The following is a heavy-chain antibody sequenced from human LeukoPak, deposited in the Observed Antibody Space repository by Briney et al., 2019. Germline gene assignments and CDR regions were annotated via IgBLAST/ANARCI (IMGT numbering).Heavy chain of an antibody. J-gene: IGHJ4*02. CDR3: ARDVDY. CDR1: GGSISSGSYY. V-gene: IGHV4-61*02. CDR2: IYTSGST. Sequence: SETLSPTCTVSGGSISSGSYYWSWIRQPAGKGLEWIGRIYTSGSTNYNPSLKSRVTISMDTSKNQFSLKLSSVTAADTAVYYCARDVDYWGQGTLVTVSS.